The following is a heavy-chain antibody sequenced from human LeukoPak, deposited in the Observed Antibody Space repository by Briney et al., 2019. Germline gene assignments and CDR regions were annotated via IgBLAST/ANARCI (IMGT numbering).Heavy chain of an antibody. V-gene: IGHV4-59*11. J-gene: IGHJ3*02. CDR1: GGSISSHY. Sequence: SETLSLTCTVSGGSISSHYWTWIRQPPGKGLEWIGYISYIGSTNYNPSLKSRDTISVDTSKNQFSLKLRSVTAADAAVYFCARDPTTVTKGLDIWGQGTMGTVSS. CDR3: ARDPTTVTKGLDI. CDR2: ISYIGST. D-gene: IGHD4-17*01.